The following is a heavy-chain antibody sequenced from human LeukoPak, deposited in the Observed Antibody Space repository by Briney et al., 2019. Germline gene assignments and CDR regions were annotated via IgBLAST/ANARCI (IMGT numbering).Heavy chain of an antibody. CDR3: AKVRPFHCSSTSCYFDY. CDR1: GFTFSSYA. Sequence: GGSLRLSCAASGFTFSSYAMSWVRQAPGKGLERVSAISGSGGSTYYADSVKGRFTISRDNSKNTLYLQMNSLRAEDTAVYYCAKVRPFHCSSTSCYFDYWGQGTLVTVSS. J-gene: IGHJ4*02. V-gene: IGHV3-23*01. D-gene: IGHD2-2*01. CDR2: ISGSGGST.